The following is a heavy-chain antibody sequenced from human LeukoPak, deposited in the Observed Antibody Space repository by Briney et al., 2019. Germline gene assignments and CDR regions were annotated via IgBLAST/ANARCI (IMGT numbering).Heavy chain of an antibody. CDR3: AIGLLLRLGELSLEYYFDY. Sequence: ASVKVSCKVSGYTLTDLSMHWVRQAPGKGLEWMGGFDPEDGETIYAQKFQGRVAMTEDTSTDTAYMELSSLRSEDAAVYYCAIGLLLRLGELSLEYYFDYWGQGTLVTVSS. J-gene: IGHJ4*02. CDR2: FDPEDGET. D-gene: IGHD3-16*02. CDR1: GYTLTDLS. V-gene: IGHV1-24*01.